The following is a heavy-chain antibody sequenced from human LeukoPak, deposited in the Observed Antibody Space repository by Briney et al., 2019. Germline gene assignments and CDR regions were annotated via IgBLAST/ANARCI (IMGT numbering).Heavy chain of an antibody. CDR2: ISSSSSNA. CDR1: GFTFSDFY. CDR3: ARRSVAGTWDFDY. D-gene: IGHD6-19*01. J-gene: IGHJ4*02. Sequence: GGSLRLSCAASGFTFSDFYMSWVRQAPGKGLEGLSYISSSSSNANYADSVKGRFTISRDNAKNSLYLQLNSLRAEDTAVYYCARRSVAGTWDFDYWGQGTLVTVSS. V-gene: IGHV3-11*03.